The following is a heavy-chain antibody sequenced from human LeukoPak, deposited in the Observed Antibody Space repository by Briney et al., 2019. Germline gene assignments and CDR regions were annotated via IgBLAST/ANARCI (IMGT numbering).Heavy chain of an antibody. J-gene: IGHJ4*02. Sequence: PSETLSLTCSVSGDSISSSSSYWGWIRQPPGKGLEWIGSIYYSGSTYYNTSLKSRVTISVDTSKNQFSLKLSSVTAADTAVYYCAREGRALADLPTSDYWGQGTLVTVSS. V-gene: IGHV4-39*07. CDR1: GDSISSSSSY. CDR3: AREGRALADLPTSDY. CDR2: IYYSGST. D-gene: IGHD6-25*01.